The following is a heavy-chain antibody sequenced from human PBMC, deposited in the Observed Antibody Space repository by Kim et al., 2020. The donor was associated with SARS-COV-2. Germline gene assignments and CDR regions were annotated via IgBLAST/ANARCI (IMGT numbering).Heavy chain of an antibody. CDR2: TYYSSTT. Sequence: SETLSLTCTVSGGSISSSSYYWGWIRQPPGKGLEWIGSTYYSSTTYSNPSLKSRVTISVDTSKNQFTLKLSSVTAADTAVYCCARDTRVWFGELLGAPFDNWGQGTLVTVSS. V-gene: IGHV4-39*06. J-gene: IGHJ4*02. D-gene: IGHD3-10*01. CDR3: ARDTRVWFGELLGAPFDN. CDR1: GGSISSSSYY.